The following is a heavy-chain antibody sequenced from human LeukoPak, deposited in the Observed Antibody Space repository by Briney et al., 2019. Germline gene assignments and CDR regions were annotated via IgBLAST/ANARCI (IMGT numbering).Heavy chain of an antibody. J-gene: IGHJ4*02. CDR1: GFTFSSYA. D-gene: IGHD6-13*01. CDR3: APDLRGSAWSLDD. CDR2: ISGSGGAA. V-gene: IGHV3-23*01. Sequence: GGSLRLSCAASGFTFSSYAMGWVRQAPGKGLEWVSLISGSGGAAFFADSVKGRFTISRDNSKNTVYLQMGGLRAEDTAVYYCAPDLRGSAWSLDDWGQGTLVTVSS.